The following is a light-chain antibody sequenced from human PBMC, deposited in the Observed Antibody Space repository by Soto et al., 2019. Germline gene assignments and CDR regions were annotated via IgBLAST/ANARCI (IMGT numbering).Light chain of an antibody. J-gene: IGKJ4*01. CDR1: HSLIKW. V-gene: IGKV1-5*03. CDR3: QQYNTLLT. Sequence: IQITQSPTTRPASVGDRVTITCRASHSLIKWLAWYQQKPGKAPKLLIYEATTSQSGAPTRFSGSGFGTEFTLTISSLPPDYLGTYYCQQYNTLLTFGGGTKVDIK. CDR2: EAT.